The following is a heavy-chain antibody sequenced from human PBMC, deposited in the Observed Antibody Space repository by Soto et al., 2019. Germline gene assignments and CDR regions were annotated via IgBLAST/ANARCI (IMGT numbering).Heavy chain of an antibody. D-gene: IGHD5-18*01. CDR1: GGTFSSYA. V-gene: IGHV1-69*12. Sequence: QVQLVQSGAEVKKPGSSVKVSCKASGGTFSSYAISWVRQAPGQGLEWMGGIIPIFGTANYAQKFQGRVTITADESTSTADMELSSLRSEATAVYYCASTAMAPPYDSDYGMDVWGQGTTVTVSS. CDR2: IIPIFGTA. CDR3: ASTAMAPPYDSDYGMDV. J-gene: IGHJ6*02.